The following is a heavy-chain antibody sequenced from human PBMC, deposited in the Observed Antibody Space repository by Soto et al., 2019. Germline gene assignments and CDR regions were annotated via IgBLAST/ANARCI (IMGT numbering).Heavy chain of an antibody. D-gene: IGHD2-15*01. Sequence: SVTLPGSCSVVCVTSIRRDHCLGWIRQPPGKGLEWVASIHHTGSTYYNPSLRARIRMSIDTSKNRFSLSLTSVTATDTATYFCSTYSYDAHNSRYHDFWGQAHLVTVPS. V-gene: IGHV4-39*01. CDR3: STYSYDAHNSRYHDF. CDR1: CVTSIRRDHC. J-gene: IGHJ4*02. CDR2: IHHTGST.